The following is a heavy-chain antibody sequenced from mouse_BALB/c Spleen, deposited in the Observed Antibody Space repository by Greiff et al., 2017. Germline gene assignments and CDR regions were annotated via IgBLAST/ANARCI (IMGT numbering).Heavy chain of an antibody. CDR3: ARDDYYYGSSSFAY. CDR2: ISDGGSYT. D-gene: IGHD1-1*01. J-gene: IGHJ3*01. V-gene: IGHV5-4*02. CDR1: GFTFSDYY. Sequence: EVKLMESGGGLVKPGGSLKLSCAASGFTFSDYYMYWVRQTPEKRLEWVATISDGGSYTYYPDSVKGRFTISRDNAKNNLYLQMSSLKSEDTAMYYCARDDYYYGSSSFAYWGQGTLVTVSA.